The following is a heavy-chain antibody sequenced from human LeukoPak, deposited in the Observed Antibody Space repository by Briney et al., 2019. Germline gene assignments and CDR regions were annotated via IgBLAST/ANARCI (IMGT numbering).Heavy chain of an antibody. CDR3: AKDQGRDYAPFGSATQFY. D-gene: IGHD4-17*01. V-gene: IGHV3-15*01. CDR1: GFTFSNAW. CDR2: IKSKTDGGTT. J-gene: IGHJ4*02. Sequence: GGSLRLSCAASGFTFSNAWMSWVRQAPGKGLEWVGRIKSKTDGGTTDYAAPVKGRFTISRDDSKNTLYLQMNSLKTEDTAVYYCAKDQGRDYAPFGSATQFYWGQGALVTVSS.